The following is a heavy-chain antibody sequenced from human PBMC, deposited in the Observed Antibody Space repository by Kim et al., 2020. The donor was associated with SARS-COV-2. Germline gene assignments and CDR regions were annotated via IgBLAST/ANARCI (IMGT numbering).Heavy chain of an antibody. CDR1: GFTFSSYA. Sequence: GGSLRLSCAASGFTFSSYAMHWVRQAPGKGLEWVAVIWYDGSNKYYADSVKGRFTISRDNSKNTLYLQMNSLRAEDTAVYYCAKGSSSGYPPYYFDYWGQGTLVTVSS. CDR2: IWYDGSNK. J-gene: IGHJ4*02. V-gene: IGHV3-33*06. D-gene: IGHD3-22*01. CDR3: AKGSSSGYPPYYFDY.